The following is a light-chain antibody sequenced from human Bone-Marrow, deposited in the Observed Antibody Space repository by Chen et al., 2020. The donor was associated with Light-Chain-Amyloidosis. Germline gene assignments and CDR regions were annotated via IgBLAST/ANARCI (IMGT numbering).Light chain of an antibody. CDR1: NIGSSS. CDR2: DDS. V-gene: IGLV3-21*02. J-gene: IGLJ3*02. Sequence: SYVLTQPSSVSVAPGPTATIARGGNNIGSSSVHWYQQTPGQPPLLVVYDDSDRPSGIPERLSGSNSGNTATLTISRVEAGDEADYYCQVWDRSSDRPVFGGGTKLTVL. CDR3: QVWDRSSDRPV.